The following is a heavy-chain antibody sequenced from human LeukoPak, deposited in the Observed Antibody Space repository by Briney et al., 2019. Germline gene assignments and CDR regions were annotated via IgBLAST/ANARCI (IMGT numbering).Heavy chain of an antibody. Sequence: ASVKVSCKASGYIFSGFYIHWVRQAPGQGLEWMGWINPTSGGTNYAQKFQGRVTMTRDTSISTAYMELSGLTSDDTAVYYCARDRTKYCRSTSCPLDYWGQGTLVTVSS. D-gene: IGHD2-2*01. CDR2: INPTSGGT. J-gene: IGHJ4*02. CDR1: GYIFSGFY. CDR3: ARDRTKYCRSTSCPLDY. V-gene: IGHV1-2*02.